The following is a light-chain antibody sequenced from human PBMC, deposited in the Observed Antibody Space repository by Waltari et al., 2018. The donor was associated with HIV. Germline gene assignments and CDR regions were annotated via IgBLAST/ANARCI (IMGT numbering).Light chain of an antibody. J-gene: IGLJ2*01. CDR3: QVRDSSTVV. V-gene: IGLV3-9*01. Sequence: SYELTQPLSVSVALGQTATITCGGNNIGRKNVCWYQQKPGQAPVLIIYRDNTRPSGIPERFSGSNSGNTATLIISRAQAGDEADYYRQVRDSSTVVFGGGTNLTVL. CDR2: RDN. CDR1: NIGRKN.